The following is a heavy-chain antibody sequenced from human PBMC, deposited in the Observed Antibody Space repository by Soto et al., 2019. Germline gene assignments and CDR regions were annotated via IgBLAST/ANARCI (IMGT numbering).Heavy chain of an antibody. J-gene: IGHJ4*02. CDR3: ARGGVDVVATSAFDY. V-gene: IGHV1-69*01. CDR2: INPILGTP. Sequence: QVQLVQSGAEVRKPGSSVKVSCKASGLTYSSSAISWVRQAPGQGPEWMGGINPILGTPDYAPKFQGRVTITADESTRTVYMDLGSVRSEDTAMYYCARGGVDVVATSAFDYWGQGTLVTVSS. D-gene: IGHD5-12*01. CDR1: GLTYSSSA.